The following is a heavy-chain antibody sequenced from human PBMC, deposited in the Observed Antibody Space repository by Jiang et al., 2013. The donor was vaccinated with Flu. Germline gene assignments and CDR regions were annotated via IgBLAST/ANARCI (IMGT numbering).Heavy chain of an antibody. CDR1: GYTFTGYY. D-gene: IGHD3-10*01. CDR3: AREIGVVRGVGWFDP. V-gene: IGHV1-2*02. J-gene: IGHJ5*02. CDR2: INPNSGGT. Sequence: SGAEVKKPGASVKVSCKASGYTFTGYYMHWVRQAPGQGLEWMGWINPNSGGTNYAQKFQGRVTMTRDTSISTAYMELSRLRSDDTAVYYCAREIGVVRGVGWFDPWGQGTLVTVSS.